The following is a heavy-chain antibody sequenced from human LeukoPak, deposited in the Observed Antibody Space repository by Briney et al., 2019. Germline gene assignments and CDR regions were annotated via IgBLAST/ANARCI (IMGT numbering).Heavy chain of an antibody. D-gene: IGHD3-10*01. CDR3: ARVLSGRGSLYDYYYYMDV. CDR1: DGAVAGYS. V-gene: IGHV4-59*02. J-gene: IGHJ6*03. CDR2: IYYSGST. Sequence: SETLSLTCTVSDGAVAGYSWSWIRQAPGKGLEWIGYIYYSGSTSYNPSLKSRVTISVDTSKNQFSLKLSSVTAADTAVYYCARVLSGRGSLYDYYYYMDVWGKGTTVTISS.